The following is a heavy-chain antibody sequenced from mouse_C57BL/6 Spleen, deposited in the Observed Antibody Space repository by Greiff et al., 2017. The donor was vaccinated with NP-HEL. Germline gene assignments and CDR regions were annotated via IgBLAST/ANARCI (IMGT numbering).Heavy chain of an antibody. CDR1: GFTFSSYG. CDR2: ISSGGSYT. CDR3: ARDHYGSSYEDAMDY. V-gene: IGHV5-6*01. D-gene: IGHD1-1*01. Sequence: EVKLMESGGDLVKPGGSLKLSCAASGFTFSSYGMSWVRQTPDKRLEWVATISSGGSYTYYPDSVKGRFTISRDNAKNTLYLQMSSLKSEDTAMYYCARDHYGSSYEDAMDYWGQGTSVTVSS. J-gene: IGHJ4*01.